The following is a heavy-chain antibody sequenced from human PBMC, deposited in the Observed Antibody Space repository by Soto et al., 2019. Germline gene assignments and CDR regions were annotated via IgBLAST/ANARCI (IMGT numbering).Heavy chain of an antibody. D-gene: IGHD3-10*01. V-gene: IGHV4-59*01. CDR2: IYYSGST. Sequence: SETLSLTCTVSGGSISSYYWSWIRQPPGKGLEWIGYIYYSGSTNYNPSLKSRVTISVDTSKNQFSLKLSSVTAADTAVYYCARDKGWDGSGSYYREFDYWGQGTLVTVSS. CDR1: GGSISSYY. CDR3: ARDKGWDGSGSYYREFDY. J-gene: IGHJ4*02.